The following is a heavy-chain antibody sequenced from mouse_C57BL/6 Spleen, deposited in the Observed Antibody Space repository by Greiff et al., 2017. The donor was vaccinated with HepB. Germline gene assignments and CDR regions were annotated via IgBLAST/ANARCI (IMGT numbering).Heavy chain of an antibody. D-gene: IGHD3-1*01. CDR2: IYPGSGST. J-gene: IGHJ4*01. V-gene: IGHV1-55*01. CDR3: ARQPSGYYAMDY. CDR1: GSTFTSYW. Sequence: QVQLQQPGAALVKPGASVKMSCKASGSTFTSYWITWVKQRPGQGLEWIGDIYPGSGSTNYNEKFKSKATLTVDTSSSTAYMQLSSLTSEDSAVYYCARQPSGYYAMDYWGQGTSVTVSS.